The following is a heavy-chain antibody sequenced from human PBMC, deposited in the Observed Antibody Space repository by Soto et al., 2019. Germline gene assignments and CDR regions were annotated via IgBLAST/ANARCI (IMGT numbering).Heavy chain of an antibody. J-gene: IGHJ4*02. CDR1: GYTFTSYG. Sequence: QVQLVQSGAEVKKPGASVKVSCKASGYTFTSYGISWVRQAPGQGLGWLGWISAYNGNTNCAQKRQGRVTMTTDTSTSTAYMELQSLRSADTAVYYCARDAGVSGELYYWGQGTLVTVSS. CDR2: ISAYNGNT. D-gene: IGHD3-16*01. CDR3: ARDAGVSGELYY. V-gene: IGHV1-18*01.